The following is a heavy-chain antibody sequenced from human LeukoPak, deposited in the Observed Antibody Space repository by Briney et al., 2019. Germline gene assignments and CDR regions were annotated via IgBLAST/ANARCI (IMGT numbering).Heavy chain of an antibody. D-gene: IGHD2-2*01. CDR2: ISSSSSYI. Sequence: PGGSLRLSCATSGFTFSSYSTTWVRQSPGKGLEWVSSISSSSSYIYYADSVKGRFTISRDNAKHSLYLQMNSLRAEDTAVYYCARNPPNRYCSSTSCCPFDYWGQGTLVTVSS. J-gene: IGHJ4*02. V-gene: IGHV3-21*01. CDR1: GFTFSSYS. CDR3: ARNPPNRYCSSTSCCPFDY.